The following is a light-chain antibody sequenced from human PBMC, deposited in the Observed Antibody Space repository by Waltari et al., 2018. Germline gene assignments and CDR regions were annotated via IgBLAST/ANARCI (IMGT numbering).Light chain of an antibody. CDR3: QQYNNWPLT. Sequence: EMVMTQSPATLSVSPGVRATLTCSARQSVSSDLAWYQQKSGQAPRLLIYAASNRATGIPARFNGGGSGTEFTLTISSLQSGDSAVYYCQQYNNWPLTFGQGTKVEIK. CDR2: AAS. CDR1: QSVSSD. V-gene: IGKV3-15*01. J-gene: IGKJ1*01.